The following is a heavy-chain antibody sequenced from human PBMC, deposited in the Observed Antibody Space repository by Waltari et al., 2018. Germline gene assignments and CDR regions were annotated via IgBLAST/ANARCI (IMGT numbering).Heavy chain of an antibody. Sequence: EVQLVESGGGLVQPGGSLRLSCAASGFTPSSFWMNWVRQTPGKGLGWVAGIKQDGSEKYYADSVKGRFTLSPSNAQTSLFLPMTSLRPEDTALYYCPTRGCYCFYSWVQGTLVPVSS. CDR2: IKQDGSEK. CDR1: GFTPSSFW. V-gene: IGHV3-7*01. J-gene: IGHJ4*02. CDR3: PTRGCYCFYS. D-gene: IGHD6-19*01.